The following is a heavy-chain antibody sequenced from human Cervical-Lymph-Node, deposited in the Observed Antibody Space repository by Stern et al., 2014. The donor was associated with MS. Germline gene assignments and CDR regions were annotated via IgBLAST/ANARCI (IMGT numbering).Heavy chain of an antibody. CDR3: ARDAWERTTSFYYNGMDV. D-gene: IGHD1-26*01. V-gene: IGHV1-2*02. J-gene: IGHJ6*02. CDR2: INPSTGDT. CDR1: EYTFSGYY. Sequence: QVQLVQSGAEVEKPGASVKVSCKASEYTFSGYYIHWVRQAPGQGLEWMGWINPSTGDTKYARKFQGRVTMTRDTSISTAYMDLNRLTSDDTAIYFCARDAWERTTSFYYNGMDVWGQGTTVTVSS.